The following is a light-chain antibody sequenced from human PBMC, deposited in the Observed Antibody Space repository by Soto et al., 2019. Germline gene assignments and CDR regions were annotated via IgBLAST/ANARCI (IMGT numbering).Light chain of an antibody. V-gene: IGKV3-15*01. CDR3: QQYHTSPRT. Sequence: EIVMTQSPVTLSVSPGERATLSCRASQSVRSNLAWYQQKPGQAPRLLMYDASTRATGIPARFSGSGSGTEVTLTISRLQSEDFAVYYCQQYHTSPRTFGQGTKVEIK. J-gene: IGKJ2*01. CDR1: QSVRSN. CDR2: DAS.